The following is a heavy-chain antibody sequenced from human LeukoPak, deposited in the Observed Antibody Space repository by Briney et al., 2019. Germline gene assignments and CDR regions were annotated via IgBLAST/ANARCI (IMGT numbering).Heavy chain of an antibody. CDR2: IYYSGST. Sequence: PSETLSLTCTVPGGSVSSGSYYWSWIRQPPGKGLEWIGYIYYSGSTNYNPSLKSRVTISVDTSKNQFSLKLGSVTAADTAVYYCVRTISDGSGDHWGQGTLVTVSA. J-gene: IGHJ4*02. D-gene: IGHD3-10*01. V-gene: IGHV4-61*01. CDR3: VRTISDGSGDH. CDR1: GGSVSSGSYY.